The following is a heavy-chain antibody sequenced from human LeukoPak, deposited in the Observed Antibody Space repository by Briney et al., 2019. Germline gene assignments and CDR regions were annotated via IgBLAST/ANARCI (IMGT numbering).Heavy chain of an antibody. CDR3: ARGTKGYSSGWYPINYYFDY. CDR2: INHSGST. V-gene: IGHV4-34*01. CDR1: GGSFSGYY. Sequence: SETLSLTCAVYGGSFSGYYWSWIRQPPGKGLEWIGEINHSGSTNYNPSLKSRVIISVDTSKNQFSLKLSSVTAADTAVYYCARGTKGYSSGWYPINYYFDYWGQGTLVTVSS. D-gene: IGHD6-19*01. J-gene: IGHJ4*02.